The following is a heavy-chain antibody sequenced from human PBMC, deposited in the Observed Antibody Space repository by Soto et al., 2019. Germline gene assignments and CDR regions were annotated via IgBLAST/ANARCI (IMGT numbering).Heavy chain of an antibody. D-gene: IGHD6-19*01. CDR2: IVPIFVTT. CDR1: GGTFSNYA. Sequence: QVQLVQSGAEVKKPGSSVKVSCKVSGGTFSNYAIDWVRLAPGHGLEWMGGIVPIFVTTSYTQKFQGRARIIADASTTTAYLEMSSLRSEDTAIYYCARVEAVAGLYNYHGLDVWGQGTAVTVSS. CDR3: ARVEAVAGLYNYHGLDV. V-gene: IGHV1-69*12. J-gene: IGHJ6*02.